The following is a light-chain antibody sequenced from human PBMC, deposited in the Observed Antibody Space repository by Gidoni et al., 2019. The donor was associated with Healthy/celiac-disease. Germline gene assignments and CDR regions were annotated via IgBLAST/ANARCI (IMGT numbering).Light chain of an antibody. V-gene: IGKV2-28*01. CDR3: MQALQSPIT. J-gene: IGKJ3*01. CDR1: QSLLHSNGYNY. Sequence: DIVLTQPPLSLPVTPGEPASISCSSSQSLLHSNGYNYLDWYLQKPGQSPQLLIYLGSNRASGVPDRFSGSGSGTDFTLKISRVEAEDVGVYYCMQALQSPITFXPXTKVDIK. CDR2: LGS.